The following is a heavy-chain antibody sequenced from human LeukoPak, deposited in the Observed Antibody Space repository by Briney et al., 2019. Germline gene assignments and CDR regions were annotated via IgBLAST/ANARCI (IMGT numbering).Heavy chain of an antibody. D-gene: IGHD6-19*01. V-gene: IGHV3-30*04. CDR2: ISYDGSNK. CDR3: ARAPSAAGS. Sequence: PGGSLRLSCAASGFTFSSYAMHWVRQAPGKGLEWVAVISYDGSNKYYADSVKGRFTISRDNSKNTLYLQMNSLRAEDTAVYYCARAPSAAGSWGQGTLVTVSS. J-gene: IGHJ5*02. CDR1: GFTFSSYA.